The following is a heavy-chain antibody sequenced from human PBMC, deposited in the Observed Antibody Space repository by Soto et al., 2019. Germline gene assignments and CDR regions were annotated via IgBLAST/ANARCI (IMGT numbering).Heavy chain of an antibody. D-gene: IGHD5-12*01. V-gene: IGHV3-66*01. Sequence: EVQLVESGGGLVQPGGSLRLSCAASGFTVSSNHMSWVRQAPGKGLEWVSVIYSAGDTHYADSVKGRFTISRDNSKNTLYLQMNSLRAEDTAVYYCARGHVASAGYYWGQGTLVTVSS. J-gene: IGHJ4*02. CDR1: GFTVSSNH. CDR2: IYSAGDT. CDR3: ARGHVASAGYY.